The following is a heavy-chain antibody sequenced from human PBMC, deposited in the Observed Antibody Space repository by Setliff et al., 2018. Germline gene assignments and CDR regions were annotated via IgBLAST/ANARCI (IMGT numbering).Heavy chain of an antibody. CDR3: AREQWLDPPGYYYMDV. CDR1: GGSISSYY. V-gene: IGHV4-4*07. D-gene: IGHD6-19*01. CDR2: XXXXXXX. J-gene: IGHJ6*03. Sequence: SETLSLTCTVSGGSISSYYWSWIRQPAGKGLEWIGHXXXXXXXXXXXSRKXXVTMSIDTSKSQFSLKLNSVTAADMAVYYCAREQWLDPPGYYYMDVWAKGTTVTVSS.